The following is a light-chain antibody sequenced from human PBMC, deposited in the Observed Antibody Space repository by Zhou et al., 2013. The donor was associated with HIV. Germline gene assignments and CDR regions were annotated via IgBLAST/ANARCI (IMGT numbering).Light chain of an antibody. CDR2: GAS. CDR1: QSVRNNF. CDR3: QQYGSSPST. Sequence: EIVMTQSPATLSVSPGERATLSCRASQSVRNNFLTWYQQKPGQAPRLLIFGASRRATGIAERFSGSGSGTDFTLTISRLEPEDFAVYYCQQYGSSPSTFGQGTKLEI. J-gene: IGKJ2*01. V-gene: IGKV3-20*01.